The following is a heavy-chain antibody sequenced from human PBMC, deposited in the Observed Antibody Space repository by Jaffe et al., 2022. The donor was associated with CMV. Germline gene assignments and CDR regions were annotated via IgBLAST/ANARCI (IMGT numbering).Heavy chain of an antibody. V-gene: IGHV2-70*01. CDR3: ARIIGGYYSQYYGMDV. Sequence: QVTLRESGPALVKPTQTLTLTCTFSGFSLSTSGMCVSWIRQPPGKALEWLALIDWDDDKYYSTSLKTRLTISKDTSKNQVVLTMTNMDPVDTATYYCARIIGGYYSQYYGMDVWGQGTTVTVSS. CDR1: GFSLSTSGMC. CDR2: IDWDDDK. D-gene: IGHD3-22*01. J-gene: IGHJ6*02.